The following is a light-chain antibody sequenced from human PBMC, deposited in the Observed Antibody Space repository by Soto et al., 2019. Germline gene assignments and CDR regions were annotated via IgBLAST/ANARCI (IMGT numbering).Light chain of an antibody. CDR2: GAS. J-gene: IGKJ4*01. Sequence: EIVLTKSPGTLSLSPGERATLSCRTSQSVSRSYLAWYQQKAGQAPRLLIYGASRRATGIPDWFSGSGSGTDFTLTISRLEPEDFAVYYCQQYGSSFGGGTKVEIK. CDR1: QSVSRSY. V-gene: IGKV3-20*01. CDR3: QQYGSS.